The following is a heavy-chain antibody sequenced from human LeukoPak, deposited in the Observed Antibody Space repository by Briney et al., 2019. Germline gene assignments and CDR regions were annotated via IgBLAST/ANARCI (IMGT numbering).Heavy chain of an antibody. D-gene: IGHD3-3*01. Sequence: GESLKISCKGSGYSFTNYWIGWVRQMPGKGLEWMGVIYPGDSDTKYSPSFQGQVTISADKSIGTAYLQWSSLKASDTAMYYCARCMTYYDFWSGYITWFDPWGQGTLVTVSS. CDR2: IYPGDSDT. CDR1: GYSFTNYW. V-gene: IGHV5-51*01. CDR3: ARCMTYYDFWSGYITWFDP. J-gene: IGHJ5*02.